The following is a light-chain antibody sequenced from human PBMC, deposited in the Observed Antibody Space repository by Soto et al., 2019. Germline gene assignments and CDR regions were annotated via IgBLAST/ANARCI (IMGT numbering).Light chain of an antibody. CDR3: QQYYNTPQT. CDR2: WAS. CDR1: QSVLYSSNNKNY. J-gene: IGKJ1*01. V-gene: IGKV4-1*01. Sequence: DIVMTQSPDSLAVSLGERATINCKSSQSVLYSSNNKNYLTWYQQKPGQPPKLLIYWASTRESGVPDRFSGSGSGPDFTLTISSLQAEDVSVYYCQQYYNTPQTFGQGTKVEI.